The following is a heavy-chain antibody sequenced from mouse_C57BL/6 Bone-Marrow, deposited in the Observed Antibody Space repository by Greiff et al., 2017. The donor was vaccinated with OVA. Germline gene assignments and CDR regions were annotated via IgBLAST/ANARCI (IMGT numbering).Heavy chain of an antibody. Sequence: EVQLQESGPGLVKPSQSLSLTCSVTGYSITSGYYWNWIRQFPGNKLEWMGYISYDGSNNYNPSLKNRISITRDTSKNQLFLKLNSVTTEDTATYYCARVYDGSFDYWGQGTTLTVSS. CDR2: ISYDGSN. CDR1: GYSITSGYY. V-gene: IGHV3-6*01. D-gene: IGHD2-3*01. J-gene: IGHJ2*01. CDR3: ARVYDGSFDY.